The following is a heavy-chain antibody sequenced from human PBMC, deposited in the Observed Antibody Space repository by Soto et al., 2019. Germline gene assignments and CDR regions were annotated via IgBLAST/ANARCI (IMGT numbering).Heavy chain of an antibody. J-gene: IGHJ4*02. CDR1: GASINSGDYY. CDR3: ARSRYSGSYFFDY. V-gene: IGHV4-30-4*01. Sequence: SETLSLTCTVSGASINSGDYYWSWIRQPPGKGLEWIAYIHNSVSTHYNPSLKSRVTISVDTSKNQFSLKLSSVTAADTAVYYCARSRYSGSYFFDYWGQGILVTVSS. D-gene: IGHD1-26*01. CDR2: IHNSVST.